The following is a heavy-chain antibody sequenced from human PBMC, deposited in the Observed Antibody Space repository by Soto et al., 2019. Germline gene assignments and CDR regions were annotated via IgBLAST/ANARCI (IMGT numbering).Heavy chain of an antibody. V-gene: IGHV1-46*03. CDR2: IHPAGINT. CDR1: GYRFISHY. D-gene: IGHD1-1*01. CDR3: ARDTSWKDLGWWFDP. Sequence: QVQVVQSGAEVKKPGASVKISCKAFGYRFISHYMHWVRQAPGQGLEWMGTIHPAGINTAYAQKFQGRVTMTTDTSTSTVYMELTSLTSEDTAVYYCARDTSWKDLGWWFDPWGQGTLVTVSS. J-gene: IGHJ5*02.